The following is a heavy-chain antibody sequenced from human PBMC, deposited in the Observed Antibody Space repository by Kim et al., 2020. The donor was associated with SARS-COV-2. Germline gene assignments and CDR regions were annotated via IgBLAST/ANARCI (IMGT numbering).Heavy chain of an antibody. CDR1: GFTFSDSH. V-gene: IGHV3-73*01. J-gene: IGHJ4*02. CDR3: TGQSQSVHHY. D-gene: IGHD6-6*01. CDR2: IRNKADNSAT. Sequence: GGSLRLSCAASGFTFSDSHMHWVRQASGKGLEWVGHIRNKADNSATAYAASVQGRFTISRDDSKNTAYLQMDSLKTDDTAVYYCTGQSQSVHHYWAQGTL.